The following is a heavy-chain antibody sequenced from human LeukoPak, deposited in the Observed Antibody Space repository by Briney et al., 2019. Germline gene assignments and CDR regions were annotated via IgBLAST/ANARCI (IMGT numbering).Heavy chain of an antibody. CDR1: GYTFTSYG. CDR2: ISAYNGNT. V-gene: IGHV1-18*04. J-gene: IGHJ6*04. CDR3: ARDRPDILTGYACYYGMDV. Sequence: ASVKVSCKASGYTFTSYGISWVRQAPGQGLEWMGWISAYNGNTNYAQKLQGRVTMTTDTSTSTAYMELRSLRSDDTAVYYCARDRPDILTGYACYYGMDVWGKGTTVTVSS. D-gene: IGHD3-9*01.